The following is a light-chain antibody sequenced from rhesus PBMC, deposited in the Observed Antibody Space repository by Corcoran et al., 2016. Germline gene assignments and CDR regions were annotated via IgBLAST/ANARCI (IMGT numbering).Light chain of an antibody. CDR3: QQYYSTPFT. Sequence: DIVMTQSPDSLAVSLGERVTINCKSSQRLLYSSNNKNYLAWYQQKPGQAPKLLLYWASTRESGVPNRCSGRGSETDVTLTISGLQAEDVAVYYCQQYYSTPFTFGPGTKLDIK. J-gene: IGKJ3*01. CDR1: QRLLYSSNNKNY. CDR2: WAS. V-gene: IGKV4-1*01.